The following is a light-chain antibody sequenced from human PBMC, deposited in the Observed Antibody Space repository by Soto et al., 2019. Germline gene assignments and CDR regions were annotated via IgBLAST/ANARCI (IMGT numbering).Light chain of an antibody. CDR2: WAS. V-gene: IGKV4-1*01. CDR1: QSLLYSSDNKNY. Sequence: DIVMTQSPDSLAVSLGERATINCKSSQSLLYSSDNKNYLVWYQQKPGQAPKVLIYWASTRESGVPERFSGSGSGTDFTLTISSLQAEDVAVYYCQQYYSTPLSFGGGTKVEIK. CDR3: QQYYSTPLS. J-gene: IGKJ4*01.